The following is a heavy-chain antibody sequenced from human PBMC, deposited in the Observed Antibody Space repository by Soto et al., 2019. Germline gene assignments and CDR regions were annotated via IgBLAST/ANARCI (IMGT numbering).Heavy chain of an antibody. D-gene: IGHD6-19*01. CDR2: IKGKNDGEAT. J-gene: IGHJ6*02. CDR3: TFNSGPTWWAV. V-gene: IGHV3-15*02. Sequence: EVQLAESGGALVKPGGSLRLSCEASGLTFKDAWINWVRQAPGKGPEWVGRIKGKNDGEATDYAAPVRGRFTILRDESKTTLYLQMNSLKIEDTAVYYCTFNSGPTWWAVWGQGTTVTVS. CDR1: GLTFKDAW.